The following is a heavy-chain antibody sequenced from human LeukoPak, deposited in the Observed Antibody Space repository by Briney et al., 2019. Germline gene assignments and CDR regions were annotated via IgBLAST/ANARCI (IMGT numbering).Heavy chain of an antibody. CDR1: GGSISSYY. J-gene: IGHJ4*02. CDR3: ARRRHDYGDYYFDY. D-gene: IGHD4-17*01. CDR2: IYYSGST. V-gene: IGHV4-59*08. Sequence: PSETLSLTCTVSGGSISSYYWSWIRQPPGKGLEWIGYIYYSGSTNHNPSLKSRVTISVDTSKNQFSLKLSSVTAADTAVYYCARRRHDYGDYYFDYWGQGTLVTVSS.